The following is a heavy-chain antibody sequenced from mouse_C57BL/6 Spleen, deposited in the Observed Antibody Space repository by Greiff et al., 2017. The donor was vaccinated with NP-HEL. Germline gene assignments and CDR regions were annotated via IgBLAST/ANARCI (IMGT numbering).Heavy chain of an antibody. D-gene: IGHD1-1*01. CDR2: IYPGDGDT. CDR1: GYAFSSYG. J-gene: IGHJ4*01. CDR3: ARGDYGSSYAMDY. Sequence: QVQLQQSGAELVKPGASVKISCKASGYAFSSYGMNWVKQRPGKGLEWIGQIYPGDGDTNYNGKFKGKATLTADKSSSTAYMQLSSLTSEDSAVYFCARGDYGSSYAMDYWGQGTSVTVSS. V-gene: IGHV1-80*01.